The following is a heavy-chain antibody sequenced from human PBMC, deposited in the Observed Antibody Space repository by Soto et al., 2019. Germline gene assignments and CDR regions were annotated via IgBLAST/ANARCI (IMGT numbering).Heavy chain of an antibody. CDR3: ARVLTGSWNWFDP. Sequence: EVQLVESGGGGVQPGEALRLSCAASGFTFSSYWMHLVRHAPGKWLVWVSRINSDGSRTNYAVSVKGRFTVSRDNAKNTQYLQINSLRAEEMAVYYCARVLTGSWNWFDPWGQGTLVSVPS. CDR1: GFTFSSYW. CDR2: INSDGSRT. V-gene: IGHV3-74*01. D-gene: IGHD6-13*01. J-gene: IGHJ5*02.